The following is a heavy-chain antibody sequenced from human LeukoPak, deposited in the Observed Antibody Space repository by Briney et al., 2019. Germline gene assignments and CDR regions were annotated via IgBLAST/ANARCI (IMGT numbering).Heavy chain of an antibody. V-gene: IGHV1-8*01. Sequence: ASVKVSCKASGYTFTSYDINWGRQATGQGLEGRGGLNPNGGNTGCAQKFQGRVTMTRNTSISTAYMELSSLRSEDTAVYYCARGLLYDILTGYHLYYGMDVWGQGTTVTVSS. CDR3: ARGLLYDILTGYHLYYGMDV. D-gene: IGHD3-9*01. J-gene: IGHJ6*02. CDR1: GYTFTSYD. CDR2: LNPNGGNT.